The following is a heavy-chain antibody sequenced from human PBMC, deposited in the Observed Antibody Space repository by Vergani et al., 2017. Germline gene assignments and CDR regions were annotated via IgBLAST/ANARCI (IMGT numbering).Heavy chain of an antibody. CDR2: INPSGGST. CDR3: ARQHGDILPPDTRRRDY. V-gene: IGHV1-46*03. Sequence: QVLLVQSGAEVKKPGASVRVSCKTSGYTFTNYYIHWVRQAPGQGLEWMGIINPSGGSTTYAQQFQGRLTMTKDTSTSTVYMDLSNLRSEDTAVYYCARQHGDILPPDTRRRDYWGQGTLVTVSS. CDR1: GYTFTNYY. J-gene: IGHJ4*02.